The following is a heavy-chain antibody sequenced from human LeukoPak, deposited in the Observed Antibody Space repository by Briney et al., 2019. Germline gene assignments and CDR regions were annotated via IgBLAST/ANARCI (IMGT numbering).Heavy chain of an antibody. CDR3: AGGGEKWLLRRFDY. CDR1: GGSISSYY. J-gene: IGHJ4*02. CDR2: IYYSGST. Sequence: SETLSLTCTVSGGSISSYYWSWIRQPPGKGLEWIGYIYYSGSTNYNPSLKSRVTISVDTSKNQFSLKLSSVTAADTAVYYCAGGGEKWLLRRFDYWGQGTLVTVSS. D-gene: IGHD3-22*01. V-gene: IGHV4-59*01.